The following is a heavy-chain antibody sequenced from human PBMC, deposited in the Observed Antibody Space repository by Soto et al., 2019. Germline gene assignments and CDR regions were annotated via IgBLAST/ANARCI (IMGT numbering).Heavy chain of an antibody. CDR3: ARGGYCTNGVCYTALFDY. CDR1: GYTFTSYG. D-gene: IGHD2-8*01. V-gene: IGHV1-18*01. Sequence: GASVKVSCKASGYTFTSYGISWVRQAPGQGLEWMGWISAYNGNTNYAQKLQGRVTMTTNTSMSTAYMELRSLRSEDTAVYYCARGGYCTNGVCYTALFDYWGQGTLVTVSS. J-gene: IGHJ4*02. CDR2: ISAYNGNT.